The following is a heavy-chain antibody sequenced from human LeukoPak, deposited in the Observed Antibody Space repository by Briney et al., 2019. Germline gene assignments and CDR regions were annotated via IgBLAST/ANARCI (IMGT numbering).Heavy chain of an antibody. CDR2: INSDGSTT. J-gene: IGHJ6*03. Sequence: GGSLRLSCAASGFTFSDYYMSWIRQAPGKGLVWVSCINSDGSTTNYADSVKGRFTISRDNAKNTLYLQMNSLRAEDTSVYYCARLMKRYNYSYMDVWGKGTTVTISS. V-gene: IGHV3-74*01. CDR1: GFTFSDYY. CDR3: ARLMKRYNYSYMDV. D-gene: IGHD3-16*02.